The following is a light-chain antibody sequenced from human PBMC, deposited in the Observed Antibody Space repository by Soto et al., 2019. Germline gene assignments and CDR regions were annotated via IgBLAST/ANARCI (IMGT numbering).Light chain of an antibody. CDR2: WAS. Sequence: DIVMTQSPDSLALSLGERATINCKSSQSVLYSSNNKNYLSWYQQRTGQTPKLLIYWASTRASGVPDRFSGSGSGTDFTLTISSLQSEDFSLYYCQQYNNWPITFGQGTRLEIK. V-gene: IGKV4-1*01. J-gene: IGKJ5*01. CDR1: QSVLYSSNNKNY. CDR3: QQYNNWPIT.